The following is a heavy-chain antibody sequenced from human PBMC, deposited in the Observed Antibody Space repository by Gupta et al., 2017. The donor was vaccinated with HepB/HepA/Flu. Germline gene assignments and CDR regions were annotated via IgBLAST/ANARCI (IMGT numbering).Heavy chain of an antibody. CDR1: GFTFNNYT. Sequence: EVQLVESVGGLVKPGGSLRLSCAASGFTFNNYTMNWVRQAPGKGLEWVSSINNRSRNRDDAGSVKGRLTISRDNAKTSLYLKMTKLRAEDTAVYDGARAGRRSCDYGGHVTMVTIYS. J-gene: IGHJ4*01. CDR2: INNRSRNR. V-gene: IGHV3-21*02. CDR3: ARAGRRSCDY.